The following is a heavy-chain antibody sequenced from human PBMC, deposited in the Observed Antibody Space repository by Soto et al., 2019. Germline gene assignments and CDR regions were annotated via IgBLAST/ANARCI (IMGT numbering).Heavy chain of an antibody. J-gene: IGHJ6*02. CDR1: GGSISSGGYS. Sequence: SETLSLTCAVSGGSISSGGYSWSWIRQPPGKGLEWIGYIYHSGSTYYNPSLKSRVTISVDRSKNQFSLKLSSVTAADTAVYYCARVSLLGRSYYGMEVWGQGTTVTVSS. V-gene: IGHV4-30-2*01. D-gene: IGHD7-27*01. CDR3: ARVSLLGRSYYGMEV. CDR2: IYHSGST.